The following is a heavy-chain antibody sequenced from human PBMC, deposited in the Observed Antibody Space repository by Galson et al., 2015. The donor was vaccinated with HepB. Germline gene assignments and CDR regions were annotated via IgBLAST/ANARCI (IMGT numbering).Heavy chain of an antibody. CDR1: GFALSHYG. Sequence: SLRLSCAASGFALSHYGMHWVRQAPGRGLEWVAVIWHDGHVKYYADPVKGRFTISRDNSRSTLYLEMNSLRVEDTAVYYCARDKGQEAPMDVWGKGTTVIVSS. J-gene: IGHJ6*03. CDR3: ARDKGQEAPMDV. CDR2: IWHDGHVK. V-gene: IGHV3-33*01.